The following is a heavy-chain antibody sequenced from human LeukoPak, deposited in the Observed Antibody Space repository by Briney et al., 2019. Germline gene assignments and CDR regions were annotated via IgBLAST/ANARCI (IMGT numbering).Heavy chain of an antibody. D-gene: IGHD3-10*01. J-gene: IGHJ6*03. CDR2: IYTSGST. Sequence: SETLSLTCSVSGFSLSSVYYWGWIRQPPGKGLEWIGRIYTSGSTNYNPSLKSRVTMSVDTSKNQFSLKLSSVTAADTAVYYCTRDRQLLWFGESRPTGYYYYMDVWGKGTTVTVSS. CDR3: TRDRQLLWFGESRPTGYYYYMDV. CDR1: GFSLSSVYY. V-gene: IGHV4-38-2*02.